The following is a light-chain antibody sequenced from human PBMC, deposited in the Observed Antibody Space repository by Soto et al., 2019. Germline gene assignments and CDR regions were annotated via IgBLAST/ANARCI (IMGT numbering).Light chain of an antibody. Sequence: QSALTQPASVSGSPGQSITISCTGTNSDVGGYNYVSWYQQHPGKAPELMIYEVSHRPSGVSNRSSGSKSDNTASLTISGLQAEDEADYYCSSYTSISTLYVFGTGTK. V-gene: IGLV2-14*01. CDR2: EVS. CDR3: SSYTSISTLYV. CDR1: NSDVGGYNY. J-gene: IGLJ1*01.